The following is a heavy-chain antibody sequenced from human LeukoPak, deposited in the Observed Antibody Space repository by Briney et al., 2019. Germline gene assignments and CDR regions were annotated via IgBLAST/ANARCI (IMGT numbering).Heavy chain of an antibody. CDR2: IKQDGSEK. CDR1: GFTFSSYW. J-gene: IGHJ6*03. Sequence: PGGSLRLSCAASGFTFSSYWMSWVRQAPGKGLEWVANIKQDGSEKYYVDSVKGRFTISRDNAKNSLYLQMNSLRAEDTAVYYCARELRYYYGSGSYYLGRYYYYYMDVWGKGTTVTVSS. V-gene: IGHV3-7*01. D-gene: IGHD3-10*01. CDR3: ARELRYYYGSGSYYLGRYYYYYMDV.